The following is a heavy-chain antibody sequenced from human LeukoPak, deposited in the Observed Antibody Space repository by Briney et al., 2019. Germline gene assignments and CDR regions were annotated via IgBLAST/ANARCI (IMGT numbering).Heavy chain of an antibody. CDR3: TTGMGDFWSGYLSAFDI. Sequence: GGSLRLSCAASGFTLSNAWMSWVRQAPGKGLEWVGRIKSKTDGGTTDYAAPVKGRFTISRDDSKNTLYLQMNSLKTEDTAVYYCTTGMGDFWSGYLSAFDIWGQGTMVTVSS. V-gene: IGHV3-15*01. J-gene: IGHJ3*02. CDR1: GFTLSNAW. D-gene: IGHD3-3*01. CDR2: IKSKTDGGTT.